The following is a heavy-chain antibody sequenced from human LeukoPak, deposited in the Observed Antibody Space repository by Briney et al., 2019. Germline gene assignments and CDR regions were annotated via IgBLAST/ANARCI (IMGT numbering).Heavy chain of an antibody. V-gene: IGHV1-2*02. Sequence: ASVKVSCKASGYTFTGYYMHWVRQAPGQGLEWMGWINPNSGGTKYAQKFQDRVTMTGDTSISTAYMELNSLRSDDTAVYYCARDWNDGWFDPWGQGTLVTVSS. CDR1: GYTFTGYY. CDR2: INPNSGGT. J-gene: IGHJ5*02. D-gene: IGHD1-1*01. CDR3: ARDWNDGWFDP.